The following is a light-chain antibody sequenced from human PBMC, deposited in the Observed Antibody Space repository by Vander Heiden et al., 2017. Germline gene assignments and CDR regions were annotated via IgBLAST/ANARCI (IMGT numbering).Light chain of an antibody. V-gene: IGLV3-25*03. Sequence: SYELTQPPSVSVSPGQTARITCSGDALPTQYAYWYQQKPGQAPVLVIYKDSERPSGIPERFSSSSSGTTVTLTISGVQAEDEADYYCQSADSSGTYEVFGGGTKLTVL. CDR2: KDS. CDR1: ALPTQY. CDR3: QSADSSGTYEV. J-gene: IGLJ3*02.